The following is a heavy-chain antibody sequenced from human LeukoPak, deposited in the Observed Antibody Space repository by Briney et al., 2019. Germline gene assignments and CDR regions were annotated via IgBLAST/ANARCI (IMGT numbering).Heavy chain of an antibody. D-gene: IGHD3-22*01. CDR3: AREVKYYYDSSGYPYGMDV. J-gene: IGHJ6*02. CDR2: IYTSGST. CDR1: GGSISSYY. V-gene: IGHV4-4*07. Sequence: SETLSLTCTVSGGSISSYYWSWIRQPAGKGLEWIGRIYTSGSTNYNPSLKSRVTMSVDTSKNQFSLRLSSVTAADTAVYYCAREVKYYYDSSGYPYGMDVWGQGTTVTVSS.